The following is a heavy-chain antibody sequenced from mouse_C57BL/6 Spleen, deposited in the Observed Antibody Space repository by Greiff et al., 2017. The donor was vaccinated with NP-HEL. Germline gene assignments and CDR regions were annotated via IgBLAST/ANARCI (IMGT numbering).Heavy chain of an antibody. CDR1: GFTFSDYG. J-gene: IGHJ1*03. V-gene: IGHV5-17*01. CDR3: ASSLLLRWYFDV. D-gene: IGHD1-1*01. CDR2: ISSGSSTI. Sequence: EVMLVESGGGLVKPGGSLKLSCAASGFTFSDYGMHWVRQAPEKGLEWVAYISSGSSTIYYADTVKGRFTISRDNAKNTLFLQMTSLRSEDTAMYYCASSLLLRWYFDVWGTGTTVTVSS.